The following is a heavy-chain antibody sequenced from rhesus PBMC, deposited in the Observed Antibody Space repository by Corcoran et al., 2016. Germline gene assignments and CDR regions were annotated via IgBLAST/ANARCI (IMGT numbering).Heavy chain of an antibody. J-gene: IGHJ4*01. CDR3: ARGSSGWYYYFDY. CDR2: IYGRGSST. D-gene: IGHD6-31*01. V-gene: IGHV4-169*01. Sequence: QLQLQESGPGLVKPSETLSVTCAVSGGSIRSSYWSWIRQAPGKGLEWIGYIYGRGSSTNDNPSLTCRVTLSVDTSKNQLSRKLSSVTTADTAVYYCARGSSGWYYYFDYWGQGVLVTVSS. CDR1: GGSIRSSY.